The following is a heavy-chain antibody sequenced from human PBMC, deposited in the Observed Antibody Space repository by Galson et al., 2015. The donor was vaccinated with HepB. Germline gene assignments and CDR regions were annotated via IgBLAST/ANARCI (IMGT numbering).Heavy chain of an antibody. D-gene: IGHD3-16*01. V-gene: IGHV3-7*03. CDR3: EKEASGAGSHGDS. CDR2: IKQDGSEK. Sequence: SLRLWGAASGFPFSRSWMSWVRQAPGKGLEWVANIKQDGSEKYYVDSVKGRFTISRDNAKNSLYLQMNSLRAEDTAVEYCEKEASGAGSHGDSGGQGTQVTVSS. CDR1: GFPFSRSW. J-gene: IGHJ5*01.